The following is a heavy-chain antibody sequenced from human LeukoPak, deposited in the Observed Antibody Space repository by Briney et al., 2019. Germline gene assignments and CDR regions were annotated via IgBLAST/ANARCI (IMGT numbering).Heavy chain of an antibody. V-gene: IGHV4-34*01. CDR3: ARSRFNWNYAFWFDP. J-gene: IGHJ5*02. Sequence: PSETLSLTCTVSGGSISSYYWSWIRQPPGKGLEWIGEINHSGSTNYNPSLKSRVTISVDTSKNQFSLKLSSVTAADTAVYYCARSRFNWNYAFWFDPWGQGTLVTVSS. CDR1: GGSISSYY. CDR2: INHSGST. D-gene: IGHD1-7*01.